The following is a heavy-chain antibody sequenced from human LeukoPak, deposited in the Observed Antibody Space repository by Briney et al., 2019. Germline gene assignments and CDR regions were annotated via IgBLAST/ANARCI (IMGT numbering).Heavy chain of an antibody. CDR1: GGSISSKY. CDR2: IHYSGST. Sequence: SETLSLTCTVSGGSISSKYWSWIRQPPGRGLEWIGYIHYSGSTNYNPSLKSRVTISVDTSKNQFSLKVISVTAADTAVYYCARHSSGWSDFDYWGQGTLVTVSS. D-gene: IGHD6-19*01. J-gene: IGHJ4*02. CDR3: ARHSSGWSDFDY. V-gene: IGHV4-59*08.